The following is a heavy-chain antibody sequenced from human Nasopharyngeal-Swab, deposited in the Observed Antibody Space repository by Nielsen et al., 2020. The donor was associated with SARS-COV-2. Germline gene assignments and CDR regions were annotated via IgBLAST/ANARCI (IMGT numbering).Heavy chain of an antibody. Sequence: QTPLLTFAISGDSVSSNSAAWNWLRQSPSRGLEWLGRTYYRSKWYNDYAVSVKSRLTINPDTSKIQFSLQLNSVTPEDTAVYYCARGELGIGGHWFDPWGQGTLVTVSS. J-gene: IGHJ5*02. D-gene: IGHD7-27*01. V-gene: IGHV6-1*01. CDR2: TYYRSKWYN. CDR3: ARGELGIGGHWFDP. CDR1: GDSVSSNSAA.